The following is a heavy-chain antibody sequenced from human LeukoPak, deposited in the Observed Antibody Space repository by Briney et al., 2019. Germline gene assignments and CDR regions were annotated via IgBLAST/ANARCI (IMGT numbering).Heavy chain of an antibody. CDR3: ARDNENYYDSSGFDY. V-gene: IGHV4-59*01. J-gene: IGHJ4*02. CDR2: IYYSGST. D-gene: IGHD3-22*01. Sequence: SETLSLTCTVSGGSISSYYWSWIRQPPGKGLEWIGYIYYSGSTNYNPSLKSRVTISVDTSKNQFSLKLSSVTAADTAVYYCARDNENYYDSSGFDYWGQGTLVTVSS. CDR1: GGSISSYY.